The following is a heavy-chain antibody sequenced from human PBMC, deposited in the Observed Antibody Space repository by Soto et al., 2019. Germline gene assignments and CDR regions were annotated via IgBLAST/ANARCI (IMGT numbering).Heavy chain of an antibody. D-gene: IGHD2-2*01. J-gene: IGHJ6*02. Sequence: SVKVSGKASGGTFSSYAISWVRQAPGQGLEWMGGIIPIFGTANYAQKFQGRVTITADKSTSTAYMELSSLRSEDTAVYYCARDNCSSTSCRRFYYYYYGMDVWGQGTTVTVSS. CDR1: GGTFSSYA. V-gene: IGHV1-69*06. CDR2: IIPIFGTA. CDR3: ARDNCSSTSCRRFYYYYYGMDV.